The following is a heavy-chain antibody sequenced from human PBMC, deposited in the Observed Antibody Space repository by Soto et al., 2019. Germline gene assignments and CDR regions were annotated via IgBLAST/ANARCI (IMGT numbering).Heavy chain of an antibody. Sequence: GESLKISCKGSGYSFSKYYIGWVRQMPGKDLEWMAIIYPDDSDTRYSPSFQGQVTISADKSISTAYLQMNSLRGEDTALYYCAKDTGGTYDYYFYGMDVWGQGTTVTVSS. CDR3: AKDTGGTYDYYFYGMDV. V-gene: IGHV5-51*01. CDR2: IYPDDSDT. D-gene: IGHD2-8*02. CDR1: GYSFSKYY. J-gene: IGHJ6*02.